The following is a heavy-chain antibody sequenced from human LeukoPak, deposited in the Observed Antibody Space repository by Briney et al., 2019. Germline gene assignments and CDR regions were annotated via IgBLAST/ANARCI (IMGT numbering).Heavy chain of an antibody. CDR3: ARVRTHYRWFGELLAPFDY. V-gene: IGHV4-34*01. Sequence: SETLSLSCAVYGGSFSGYYWSCVRQPPGKGLEWSGEINHSGSTNYTPSLTGRVTKSLDTYKYQFSLKLSSVTAADTAVYYCARVRTHYRWFGELLAPFDYWGQGTLVTVSS. CDR1: GGSFSGYY. J-gene: IGHJ4*02. CDR2: INHSGST. D-gene: IGHD3-10*01.